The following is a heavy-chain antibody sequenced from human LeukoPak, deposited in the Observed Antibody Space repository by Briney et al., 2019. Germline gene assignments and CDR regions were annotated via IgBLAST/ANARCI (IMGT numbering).Heavy chain of an antibody. Sequence: SQTLSLTCTVSGGSISSGSYYWSWIRQPAGKGLEWIGRMYSSGRTNYNPSLKSRVTISVDTSKNQFSLKLSSVTAADTAVYYCATGDAFDIWGQGTMVTVSS. CDR3: ATGDAFDI. CDR2: MYSSGRT. V-gene: IGHV4-61*02. J-gene: IGHJ3*02. CDR1: GGSISSGSYY.